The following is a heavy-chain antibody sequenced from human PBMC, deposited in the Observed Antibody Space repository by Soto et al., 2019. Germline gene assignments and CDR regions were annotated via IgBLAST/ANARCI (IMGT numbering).Heavy chain of an antibody. Sequence: EASVKVRCKASGGTFSSYAISWVRQSTGQGLEWMGGIIPIFGTANYAQKFQGRVTITADESTSTAYMELSSLRSEDTAVYYCARDIVATIGHYYGMDVWGQGTTVTVSS. V-gene: IGHV1-69*13. D-gene: IGHD5-12*01. CDR3: ARDIVATIGHYYGMDV. J-gene: IGHJ6*01. CDR2: IIPIFGTA. CDR1: GGTFSSYA.